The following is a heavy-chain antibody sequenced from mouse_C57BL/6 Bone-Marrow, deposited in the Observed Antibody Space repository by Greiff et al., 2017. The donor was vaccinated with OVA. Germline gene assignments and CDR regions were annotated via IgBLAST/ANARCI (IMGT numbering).Heavy chain of an antibody. CDR3: TRAYYYFDY. J-gene: IGHJ2*01. V-gene: IGHV5-9-1*02. CDR1: GFTFSSYA. Sequence: EVKLQESGEGLVKPGGSLKLSCAASGFTFSSYAMSWVRQTPEKRLEWVAYISSGGDYIYYADTVKGRFTISRDNARNTLYLQMSSLKSEDTAMYYCTRAYYYFDYWGQGTTLTVSS. CDR2: ISSGGDYI.